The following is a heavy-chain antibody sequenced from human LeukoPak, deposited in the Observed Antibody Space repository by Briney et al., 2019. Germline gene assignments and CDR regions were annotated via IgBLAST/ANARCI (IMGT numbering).Heavy chain of an antibody. D-gene: IGHD1-26*01. J-gene: IGHJ3*02. CDR2: MNQDGSEK. V-gene: IGHV3-7*04. Sequence: PGGPLRLSCAASEFTFSSYWMSWVRQVPGKGLEWVANMNQDGSEKYYVDSVRGRFTISRDNAKNSLYLQMNSLRAEDTAVYYCARDGAPNAFDIWGQGTMVTVSS. CDR3: ARDGAPNAFDI. CDR1: EFTFSSYW.